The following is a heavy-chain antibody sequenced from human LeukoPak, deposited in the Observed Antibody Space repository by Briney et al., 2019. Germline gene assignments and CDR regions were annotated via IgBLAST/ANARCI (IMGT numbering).Heavy chain of an antibody. CDR2: ISSSSSYI. CDR3: ARDVSSGSYSFDY. V-gene: IGHV3-21*01. D-gene: IGHD1-26*01. Sequence: GGSLGLSCAASGFTFGSYSMNWVRQAPGKGLEWVSSISSSSSYIYYADSVKGRFTISRDNAKNSLYLQMNSLRAEDTAVYYCARDVSSGSYSFDYWGQGTLVTVS. J-gene: IGHJ4*02. CDR1: GFTFGSYS.